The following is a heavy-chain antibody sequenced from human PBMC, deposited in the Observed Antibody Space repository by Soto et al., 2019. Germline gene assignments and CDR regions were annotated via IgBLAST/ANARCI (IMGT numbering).Heavy chain of an antibody. CDR3: TTDPGDYEDF. CDR2: IKNRADGGTT. V-gene: IGHV3-15*01. D-gene: IGHD4-17*01. Sequence: EVQLVEFGGDLVKPGGCLRLSCAASGITFTNAWMSWVRQVPGKGLEWVGRIKNRADGGTTDYAAPVRGRFTISRDDSRNTLFLQMNSLEPEDTAVYYCTTDPGDYEDFWGQGTLVTVSS. CDR1: GITFTNAW. J-gene: IGHJ4*02.